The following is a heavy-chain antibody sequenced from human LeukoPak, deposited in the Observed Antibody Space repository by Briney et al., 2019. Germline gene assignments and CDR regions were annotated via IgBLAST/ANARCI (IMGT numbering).Heavy chain of an antibody. J-gene: IGHJ2*01. D-gene: IGHD3-22*01. Sequence: SETLSLTCTVSRGSVSRGGYYWSWIRQPPGKALDWIGHIYYSGSTSYNPSLKSRVTISVDTSKNQFSLKLSSVTAADTAVYYCARIYYFDGSGSYGRYFDLWGRGTLVTVSS. CDR2: IYYSGST. CDR1: RGSVSRGGYY. CDR3: ARIYYFDGSGSYGRYFDL. V-gene: IGHV4-61*08.